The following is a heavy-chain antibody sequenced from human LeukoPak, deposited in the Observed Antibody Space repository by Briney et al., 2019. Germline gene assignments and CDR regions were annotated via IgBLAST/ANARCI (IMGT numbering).Heavy chain of an antibody. J-gene: IGHJ4*02. CDR1: GFTFSSYW. CDR3: ARAVSRQPDTFDY. V-gene: IGHV3-7*01. CDR2: IKQDGSEK. D-gene: IGHD6-13*01. Sequence: PGGSLRLSCAASGFTFSSYWMSWVRQAPGKGLEWVANIKQDGSEKYYVDSVKGRFTISRDNAKNSLYLQMNSLRAEDTAVFYCARAVSRQPDTFDYWGQGTLVIVSS.